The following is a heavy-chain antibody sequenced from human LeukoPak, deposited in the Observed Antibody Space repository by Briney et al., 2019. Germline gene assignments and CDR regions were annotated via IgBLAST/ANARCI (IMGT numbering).Heavy chain of an antibody. J-gene: IGHJ3*02. Sequence: SETLPLTCTVSGVSISSSSYYWGWIRQPPGKGLEWIGSIYYSGSTYYNPSLKSRVTISVDSSKNQFSLKLSSVTAADTAVYYCARFYSSSWYYAFDIWGQGTMVTVSS. CDR2: IYYSGST. CDR1: GVSISSSSYY. CDR3: ARFYSSSWYYAFDI. D-gene: IGHD6-13*01. V-gene: IGHV4-39*07.